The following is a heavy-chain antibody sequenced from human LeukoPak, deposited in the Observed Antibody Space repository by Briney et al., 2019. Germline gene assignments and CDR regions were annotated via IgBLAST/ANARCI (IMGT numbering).Heavy chain of an antibody. CDR1: GFTLSSYW. Sequence: AGGSLRLSCAASGFTLSSYWMHWVRHAPGKGLVWVSRINSDGSSTSYADSVKGRFTISRDNAKNTLYLQMNSLRVEDTAVYYCARSVSGSYGFFDYWGQGTLVTVSS. CDR3: ARSVSGSYGFFDY. CDR2: INSDGSST. J-gene: IGHJ4*02. D-gene: IGHD1-26*01. V-gene: IGHV3-74*01.